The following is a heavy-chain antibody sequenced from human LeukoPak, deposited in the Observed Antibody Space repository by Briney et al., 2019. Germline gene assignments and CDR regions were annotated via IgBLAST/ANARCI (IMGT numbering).Heavy chain of an antibody. D-gene: IGHD7-27*01. V-gene: IGHV3-21*01. J-gene: IGHJ3*02. Sequence: NPGGSLRLSCAASGFTFSSYNMNWVRQAPGKGLEWVSSISSRSSHINYADSVKGRFTISRDNAKNSLCLQMNSLRDEDTAVYYCASEILGYDAFDMWGQGTMVTVSS. CDR1: GFTFSSYN. CDR2: ISSRSSHI. CDR3: ASEILGYDAFDM.